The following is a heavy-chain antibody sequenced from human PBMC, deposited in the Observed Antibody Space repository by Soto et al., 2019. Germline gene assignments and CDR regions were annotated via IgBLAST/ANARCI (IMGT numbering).Heavy chain of an antibody. J-gene: IGHJ6*02. CDR2: IYPGDSDT. V-gene: IGHV5-51*01. CDR1: GYSFTSYW. D-gene: IGHD6-6*01. CDR3: ASGAYSSSSYYYGMDV. Sequence: GESLKISCKGSGYSFTSYWIGWVRQMPGKGLEWMGIIYPGDSDTRYSPSFQGQVTISADKSISTAYLQWSSLKASDTALYYCASGAYSSSSYYYGMDVWGQGTTVPDS.